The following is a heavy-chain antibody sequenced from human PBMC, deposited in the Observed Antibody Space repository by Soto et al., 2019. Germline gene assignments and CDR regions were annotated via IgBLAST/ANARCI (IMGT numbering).Heavy chain of an antibody. J-gene: IGHJ4*02. D-gene: IGHD3-9*01. V-gene: IGHV3-21*06. CDR1: GFSFSRHS. CDR3: AIDQGLLRYGYSDY. CDR2: IGNDPSYL. Sequence: EVQLVESGGGLVKPGGSLRLSCEASGFSFSRHSMNWVRQAPGKGLAWVSSIGNDPSYLYYAGSVKGRFTISRDNAKNSLYLQMNILRVEDTAVYYCAIDQGLLRYGYSDYFGQGPPVTVSS.